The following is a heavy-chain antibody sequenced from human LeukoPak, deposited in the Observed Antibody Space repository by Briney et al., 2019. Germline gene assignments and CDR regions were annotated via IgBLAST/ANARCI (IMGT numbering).Heavy chain of an antibody. D-gene: IGHD3-16*02. J-gene: IGHJ4*02. V-gene: IGHV3-33*06. CDR3: AKDRLPLGELSLFDY. Sequence: GRSLRLSCAASGFTFSSYGMHWVRQAPAKGLEWVAVIWYDGNNKYYAESVKGRFTISRDISKNTLYLRMNSLRAEDTAVYYCAKDRLPLGELSLFDYWGQGTLVTVSS. CDR1: GFTFSSYG. CDR2: IWYDGNNK.